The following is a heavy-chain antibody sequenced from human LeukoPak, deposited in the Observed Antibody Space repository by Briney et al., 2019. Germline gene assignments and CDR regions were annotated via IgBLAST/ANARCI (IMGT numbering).Heavy chain of an antibody. CDR3: ARGERRLDY. Sequence: PSETLSLTCAVYGVPFSGYYWSWIRQPPGKGLEWIGEINHSGSTNYNPSLKSRVTISVDTSKNQFSLKLSSVTAADTAVYYCARGERRLDYWGQGTLVTVSS. D-gene: IGHD1-1*01. CDR2: INHSGST. V-gene: IGHV4-34*01. J-gene: IGHJ4*02. CDR1: GVPFSGYY.